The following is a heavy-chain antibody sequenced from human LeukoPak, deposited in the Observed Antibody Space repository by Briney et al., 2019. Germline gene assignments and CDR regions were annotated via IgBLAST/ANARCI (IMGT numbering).Heavy chain of an antibody. CDR1: GYSFINYW. J-gene: IGHJ6*02. D-gene: IGHD1-26*01. V-gene: IGHV5-51*01. CDR2: IYPGDSGS. CDR3: ARLGGPEDYYYYGMDV. Sequence: GESLKISCKGSGYSFINYWVAWVRQMPGKGLEWMGIIYPGDSGSRYSPSFQGQVTISVDKSINTAYLQWSSLKASDTAMYYCARLGGPEDYYYYGMDVWGQGTTVTVSS.